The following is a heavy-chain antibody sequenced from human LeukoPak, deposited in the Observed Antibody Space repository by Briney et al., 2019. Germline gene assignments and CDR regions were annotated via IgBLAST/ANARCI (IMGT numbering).Heavy chain of an antibody. CDR3: ARVGITMVRGVSLPDY. D-gene: IGHD3-10*01. Sequence: GGSLRLSCAASGFTFSSYGMHWVRQAPGKGLEWVAFIRYDGSNKYYADSVKGRFTISRDNSKNTLYLQMNSLRAEDTAVYYCARVGITMVRGVSLPDYWGQGTLVTVSS. CDR2: IRYDGSNK. V-gene: IGHV3-30*02. J-gene: IGHJ4*02. CDR1: GFTFSSYG.